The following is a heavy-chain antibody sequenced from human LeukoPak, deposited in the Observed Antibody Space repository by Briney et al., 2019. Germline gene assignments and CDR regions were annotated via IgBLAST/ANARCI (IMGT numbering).Heavy chain of an antibody. J-gene: IGHJ5*02. CDR3: ARGVRGDYVWGSYRSLWAYNWFDP. CDR2: INHSGST. D-gene: IGHD3-16*02. Sequence: SETLSLTCAVYGGSFSGYYWSWIRQPPGKGLEWIGEINHSGSTNYNPSLKSRVTISVDTSKNQFSLKLSSVTAADTAVYYCARGVRGDYVWGSYRSLWAYNWFDPWGQGTLVTVSS. V-gene: IGHV4-34*01. CDR1: GGSFSGYY.